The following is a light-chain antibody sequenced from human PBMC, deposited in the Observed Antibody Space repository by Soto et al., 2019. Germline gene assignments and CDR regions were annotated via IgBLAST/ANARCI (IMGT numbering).Light chain of an antibody. J-gene: IGKJ3*01. CDR3: QQLQRTPFT. Sequence: QLTQSPSSLSASVGDRVTITCRASQDIRRYLAWYQQKAGKAPKLLIYGASTLQSGVPSRFSGFGSGTEFPLNISSLQPEDFATYHCQQLQRTPFTFGPGTTVDV. CDR1: QDIRRY. CDR2: GAS. V-gene: IGKV1-9*01.